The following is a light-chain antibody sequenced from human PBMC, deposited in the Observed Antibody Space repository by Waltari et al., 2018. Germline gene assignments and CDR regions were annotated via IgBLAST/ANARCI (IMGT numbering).Light chain of an antibody. CDR2: WAS. CDR3: QQYFSTPPYT. CDR1: QSVLYSSNNKNY. J-gene: IGKJ2*01. V-gene: IGKV4-1*01. Sequence: DIVMTQSPDSLAVSLGERATMNCKSRQSVLYSSNNKNYLAWYQQKPGQPPKLLIYWASTRESGVPDRFSGSGSGTHFTLTITSLQAEDVAIYYCQQYFSTPPYTFGQGTKLEIK.